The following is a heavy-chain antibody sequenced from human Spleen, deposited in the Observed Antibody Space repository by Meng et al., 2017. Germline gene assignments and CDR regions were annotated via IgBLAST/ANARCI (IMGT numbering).Heavy chain of an antibody. J-gene: IGHJ3*02. V-gene: IGHV5-51*01. CDR3: ARNPNAFDI. Sequence: KVSCKGSGYSFSSYWIGWVRQKPGKGLEWMGIIYPRDSDTRYSPSFQGQVTISTDNSINTAYLQWNSLKASDTAMYFCARNPNAFDIWGQGTMVTGS. D-gene: IGHD1-14*01. CDR2: IYPRDSDT. CDR1: GYSFSSYW.